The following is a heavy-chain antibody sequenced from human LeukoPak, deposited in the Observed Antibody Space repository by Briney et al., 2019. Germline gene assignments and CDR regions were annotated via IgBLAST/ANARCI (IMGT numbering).Heavy chain of an antibody. CDR1: GYTFTSYD. Sequence: ASVKVSCKASGYTFTSYDINWVRQAPGQGLEWMGWMNPNSGNTGYAQKFQGRVTMTRNTSISTAYMELSSLRSEDTAVYYCARQMRGYSGYDYFHWGQGTLVTVSS. CDR3: ARQMRGYSGYDYFH. CDR2: MNPNSGNT. V-gene: IGHV1-8*01. D-gene: IGHD5-12*01. J-gene: IGHJ4*02.